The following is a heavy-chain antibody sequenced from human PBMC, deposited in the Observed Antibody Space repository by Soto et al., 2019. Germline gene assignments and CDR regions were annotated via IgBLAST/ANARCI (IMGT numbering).Heavy chain of an antibody. Sequence: RGESLKVSCKASGYSFTSYWIGWVRQMPGKGLEWMGIIYPDDSDTRYNPSLQGQVTISVDKSISTAYLQWSSLEASDTAMYYCARHPKYYTGYRYFDYWGQGTRVTVSS. D-gene: IGHD2-8*02. CDR2: IYPDDSDT. J-gene: IGHJ4*02. CDR3: ARHPKYYTGYRYFDY. CDR1: GYSFTSYW. V-gene: IGHV5-51*01.